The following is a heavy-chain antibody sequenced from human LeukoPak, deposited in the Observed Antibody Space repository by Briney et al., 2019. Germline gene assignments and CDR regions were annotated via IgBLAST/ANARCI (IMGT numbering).Heavy chain of an antibody. CDR3: AKGTWELHSTSVHFDY. V-gene: IGHV3-30*18. J-gene: IGHJ4*02. CDR2: ISYDGSNK. D-gene: IGHD1-26*01. CDR1: GFTFSSYG. Sequence: PGGSLRLSCAASGFTFSSYGMHWVRQAPGKGLEWVAVISYDGSNKYYADSVKGRFTISRDNSKNTLYLQMNSLRAEDTAVYYCAKGTWELHSTSVHFDYWGQGTLVTVSS.